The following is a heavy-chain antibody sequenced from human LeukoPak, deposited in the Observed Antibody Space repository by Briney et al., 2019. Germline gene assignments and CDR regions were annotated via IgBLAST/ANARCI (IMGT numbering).Heavy chain of an antibody. CDR3: ARARFLEYLLYVGAFDI. Sequence: PGGSLRLSCAASGFTFSADSMNWIRQAPGKGLEWLSYISRSSTTIYYADSVKGRFTISRDNAKNSLYLQMNSLRDEDTAVYYCARARFLEYLLYVGAFDIWGQGTMVTVSS. J-gene: IGHJ3*02. CDR1: GFTFSADS. CDR2: ISRSSTTI. V-gene: IGHV3-48*02. D-gene: IGHD3-3*01.